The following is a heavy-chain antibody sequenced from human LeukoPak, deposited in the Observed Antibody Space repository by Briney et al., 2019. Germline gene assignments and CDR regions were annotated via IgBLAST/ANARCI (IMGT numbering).Heavy chain of an antibody. Sequence: PSETLSLTCTVAGGSISSYDWSWIRQPPGKGREWVGYIYNSGSTNYNPSLKSRVTISVDTSKNQFSLKLSSVTAADTAVYYCARGGVGYNSFFDYWGQGTLVTVSS. CDR3: ARGGVGYNSFFDY. CDR2: IYNSGST. CDR1: GGSISSYD. V-gene: IGHV4-59*01. J-gene: IGHJ4*02. D-gene: IGHD5-24*01.